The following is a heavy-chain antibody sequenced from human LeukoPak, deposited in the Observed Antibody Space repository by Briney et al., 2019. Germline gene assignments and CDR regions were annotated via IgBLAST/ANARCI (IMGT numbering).Heavy chain of an antibody. CDR1: GGSISSSSYY. V-gene: IGHV4-39*07. Sequence: PSETLSLTCTVSGGSISSSSYYWGWIRQPPGKGLEWIGSIYYSGSTYYNPSLKSRVTISVDTSKNQFSLKLSSVTAVDTAVYYCARDFPSGWEGEYNWFDPWGQGTLVTVSS. CDR3: ARDFPSGWEGEYNWFDP. CDR2: IYYSGST. D-gene: IGHD6-19*01. J-gene: IGHJ5*02.